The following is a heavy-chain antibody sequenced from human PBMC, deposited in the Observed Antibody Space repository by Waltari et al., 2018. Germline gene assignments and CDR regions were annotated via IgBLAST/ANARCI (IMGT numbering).Heavy chain of an antibody. CDR3: ARDDGIRTVDY. V-gene: IGHV3-7*01. Sequence: QLVESGGGLVQPGGSLRLSCVVSGFTFSSYWMSWVRQTPGEGLEWVANIKPDGTEEYYVDYVKGRFTISRDNAKNSLYLQMNSLRAEDTAVYYCARDDGIRTVDYWGQGTLVTVSS. D-gene: IGHD1-20*01. CDR2: IKPDGTEE. CDR1: GFTFSSYW. J-gene: IGHJ4*02.